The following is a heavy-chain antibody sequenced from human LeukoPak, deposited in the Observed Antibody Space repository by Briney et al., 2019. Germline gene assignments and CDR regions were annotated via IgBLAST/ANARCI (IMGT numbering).Heavy chain of an antibody. Sequence: GGSLRLSCAASGFTFSNAWMSWVRQAPGKGLEWVGRIKSKTDGGTTDYAAPVKGRFTISRDDSKNTLYLQMNSLKTEDTAVYYCTTLPTMVRGVIRSHWGQGTLVTVSS. J-gene: IGHJ4*02. V-gene: IGHV3-15*01. CDR2: IKSKTDGGTT. CDR3: TTLPTMVRGVIRSH. CDR1: GFTFSNAW. D-gene: IGHD3-10*01.